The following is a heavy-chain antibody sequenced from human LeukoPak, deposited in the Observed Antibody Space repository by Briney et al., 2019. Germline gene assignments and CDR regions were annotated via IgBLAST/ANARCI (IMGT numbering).Heavy chain of an antibody. J-gene: IGHJ5*02. CDR2: MNPNSGNT. CDR3: ARGGYYDFWSGYYSYNWFDP. D-gene: IGHD3-3*01. Sequence: ASVKVSCKASGYTFTSYDINWVRQATGQGLGWMGWMNPNSGNTGYAQKFQGRVTMTRNTSISTAYMELSSLRSEDTAVYYCARGGYYDFWSGYYSYNWFDPWGQGTLVTVSS. V-gene: IGHV1-8*01. CDR1: GYTFTSYD.